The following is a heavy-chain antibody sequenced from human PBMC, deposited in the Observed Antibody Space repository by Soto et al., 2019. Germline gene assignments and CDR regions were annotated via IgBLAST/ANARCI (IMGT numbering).Heavy chain of an antibody. Sequence: PSETLSLTCTVSGGSISNSDYYWGWIRQSPGKGLEWIGGIYYSGTNFYDPSLRSRLSMSVDTSKNQFSLRLNSVTAADTAVYYCARQARGTTWSDFDYWSQGTLVTVSS. CDR2: IYYSGTN. V-gene: IGHV4-39*01. D-gene: IGHD1-7*01. CDR3: ARQARGTTWSDFDY. CDR1: GGSISNSDYY. J-gene: IGHJ4*02.